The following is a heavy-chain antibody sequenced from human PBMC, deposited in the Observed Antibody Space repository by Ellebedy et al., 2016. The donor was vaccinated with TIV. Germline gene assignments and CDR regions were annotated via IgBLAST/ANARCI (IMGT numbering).Heavy chain of an antibody. V-gene: IGHV3-30-3*01. CDR2: ISHDGSNK. CDR1: GSTFSYYS. Sequence: GESLKISXAASGSTFSYYSMHWVRQAPGKGLEWVAVISHDGSNKYHAESVKGRFTISRDDSKNTLYLQMNTLRTEDTALYFCARGSSSRGYFDSWGQGTLVTVSS. CDR3: ARGSSSRGYFDS. J-gene: IGHJ4*02. D-gene: IGHD6-13*01.